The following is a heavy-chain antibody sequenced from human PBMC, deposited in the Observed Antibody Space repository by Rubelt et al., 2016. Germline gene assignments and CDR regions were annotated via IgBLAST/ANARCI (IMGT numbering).Heavy chain of an antibody. CDR2: IWYDGSNK. D-gene: IGHD5-12*01. CDR1: GFTFSNYG. CDR3: ARDRNWLRPPGVGGMDV. V-gene: IGHV3-33*01. Sequence: QVQLVESGGGVVQPGRSLRLSCAASGFTFSNYGMHWVRQAPGKGLEWVAVIWYDGSNKYYADSVTGRFTISRENSKNTPYLKMNSLRAEDTAVYYCARDRNWLRPPGVGGMDVWGQGTTVTVS. J-gene: IGHJ6*02.